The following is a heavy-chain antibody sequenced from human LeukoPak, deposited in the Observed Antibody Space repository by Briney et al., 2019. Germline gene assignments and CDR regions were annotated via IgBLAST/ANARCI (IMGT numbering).Heavy chain of an antibody. CDR1: GFTFSSYS. J-gene: IGHJ4*02. V-gene: IGHV3-48*04. Sequence: GGSLRLSCAASGFTFSSYSMNWVRQAPGKGLEWVSYISSSSSTIYYADSVKGRFTISRDNAKNSLCLQMNSLRAEDTAVYYCARAIPDRGVDYWGQGTLVTVSS. D-gene: IGHD3-22*01. CDR2: ISSSSSTI. CDR3: ARAIPDRGVDY.